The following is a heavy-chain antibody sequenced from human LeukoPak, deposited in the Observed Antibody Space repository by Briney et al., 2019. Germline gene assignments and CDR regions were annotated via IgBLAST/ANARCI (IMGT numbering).Heavy chain of an antibody. V-gene: IGHV3-66*02. J-gene: IGHJ3*02. CDR2: IYSGGST. CDR3: ARDLHGYDAFDI. D-gene: IGHD3-22*01. CDR1: GFTVSSNY. Sequence: PGGSLRLSCAASGFTVSSNYMSWVRQAPGKGLEWVSVIYSGGSTYYADSVKGRFTISRDNSKNTLYLQMNSLRAEDPAVYYCARDLHGYDAFDIWGQGTMVTVSS.